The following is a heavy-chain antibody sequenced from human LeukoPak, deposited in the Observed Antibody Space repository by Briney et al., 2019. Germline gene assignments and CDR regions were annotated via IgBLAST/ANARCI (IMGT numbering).Heavy chain of an antibody. V-gene: IGHV4-39*01. Sequence: SETLSLTCTVSGGSISSSSYYWGWIRQPPGKGLEWIGSIYYSGSTYYNPSLKSRVTISVDTSKNQFSLKLSSVTAADPAVYYCARNYYDSSLGYWGQGTLVTVSS. CDR3: ARNYYDSSLGY. J-gene: IGHJ4*02. D-gene: IGHD3-22*01. CDR2: IYYSGST. CDR1: GGSISSSSYY.